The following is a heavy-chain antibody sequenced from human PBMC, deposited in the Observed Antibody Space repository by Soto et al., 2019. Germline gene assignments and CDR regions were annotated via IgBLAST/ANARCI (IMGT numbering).Heavy chain of an antibody. D-gene: IGHD4-17*01. CDR1: GGSISSGGYY. Sequence: SETLSLTCTVSGGSISSGGYYWSWIRQHPGKGLEWIGYIYYSGSTYYNPSLKSRVTISVDTSKNQFSLKLSSVTAADTAVYYCARDDYGGNSGGYWGQGTLVTVSS. CDR2: IYYSGST. J-gene: IGHJ4*02. CDR3: ARDDYGGNSGGY. V-gene: IGHV4-31*03.